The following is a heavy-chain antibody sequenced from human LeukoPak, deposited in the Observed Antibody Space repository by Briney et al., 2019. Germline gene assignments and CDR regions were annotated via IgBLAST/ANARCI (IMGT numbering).Heavy chain of an antibody. Sequence: PSETLSLTCTVSGGSISSGGYYWSWVRQHPGEGLEWIGYIYYSGSTYYNPSLKSRVTISVDTSKNPFSLKLSSVTAADTAVYYCARDCSGGSCYSGDAFDIWGQGTMVTVSS. D-gene: IGHD2-15*01. V-gene: IGHV4-31*03. J-gene: IGHJ3*02. CDR1: GGSISSGGYY. CDR2: IYYSGST. CDR3: ARDCSGGSCYSGDAFDI.